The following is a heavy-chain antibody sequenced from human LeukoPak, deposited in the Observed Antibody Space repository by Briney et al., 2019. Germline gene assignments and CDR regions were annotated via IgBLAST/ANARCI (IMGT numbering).Heavy chain of an antibody. Sequence: GRSLRLSCAASGFIFSSYALSWVRQAPGKGLEWVSAISGSGGSTSYADSVKGRFTISRDNAKNTLYLQMNSLRAEDTAVYYCARDGRPIAVANHAFDIWGQGTMVTVSS. V-gene: IGHV3-23*01. D-gene: IGHD6-19*01. CDR2: ISGSGGST. CDR3: ARDGRPIAVANHAFDI. J-gene: IGHJ3*02. CDR1: GFIFSSYA.